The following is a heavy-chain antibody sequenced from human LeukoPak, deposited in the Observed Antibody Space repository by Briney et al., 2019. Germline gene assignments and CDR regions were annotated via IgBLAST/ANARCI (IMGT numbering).Heavy chain of an antibody. CDR1: GGTFSSYT. CDR2: IIPILGIA. D-gene: IGHD3-3*01. J-gene: IGHJ5*02. CDR3: ATSIFGVSVWFDP. V-gene: IGHV1-69*02. Sequence: ASVKVSCKASGGTFSSYTISWVRQAPGQGLEWMGRIIPILGIANYAQKFQGRVTITADKSTSTAYMELSSLRSEDTAVYYCATSIFGVSVWFDPWGQGTLVTVSS.